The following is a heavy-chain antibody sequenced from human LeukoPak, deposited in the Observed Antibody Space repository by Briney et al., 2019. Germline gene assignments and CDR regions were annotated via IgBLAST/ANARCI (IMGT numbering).Heavy chain of an antibody. CDR2: ISYDGTNK. D-gene: IGHD2-15*01. V-gene: IGHV3-30*03. CDR1: GFTFSHYG. CDR3: ARDGLNGVGAAIRTYYFDY. J-gene: IGHJ4*02. Sequence: GRSLRLSCAASGFTFSHYGMHWVRQAPGKGLEWVAVISYDGTNKYYADSVKGRFAISRDNSKNTLYLQMNSPRAEDTAVYYCARDGLNGVGAAIRTYYFDYWGQGTLVTVSS.